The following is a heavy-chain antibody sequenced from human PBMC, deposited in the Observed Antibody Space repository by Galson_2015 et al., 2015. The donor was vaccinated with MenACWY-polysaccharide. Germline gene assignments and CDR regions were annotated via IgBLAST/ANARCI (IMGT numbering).Heavy chain of an antibody. CDR3: ARGYCSGGSCYGRADY. V-gene: IGHV1-3*01. Sequence: SVKVSCKVSGYTLTELSMHWVRQAPGKGLEWMGWINAGNGNTKYSQKFQGRVTITRDTSASTAYMELSSLRSEDTAVYYCARGYCSGGSCYGRADYWGQGTLVTVSS. J-gene: IGHJ4*02. CDR1: GYTLTELS. D-gene: IGHD2-15*01. CDR2: INAGNGNT.